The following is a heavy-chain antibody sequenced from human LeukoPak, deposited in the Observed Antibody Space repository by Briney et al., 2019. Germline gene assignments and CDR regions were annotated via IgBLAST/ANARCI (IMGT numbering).Heavy chain of an antibody. D-gene: IGHD5-24*01. J-gene: IGHJ4*02. CDR1: GYTFTGYY. Sequence: ASVKVSCKASGYTFTGYYVHWVRQAPGQGLEWMGWIRPNSGGTNYAQKFQGRVTVTRDTSISTAYMELSSLRPDDTAVYYCARGLPGTTITGSFDYWGQGTLVTVSS. CDR2: IRPNSGGT. CDR3: ARGLPGTTITGSFDY. V-gene: IGHV1-2*02.